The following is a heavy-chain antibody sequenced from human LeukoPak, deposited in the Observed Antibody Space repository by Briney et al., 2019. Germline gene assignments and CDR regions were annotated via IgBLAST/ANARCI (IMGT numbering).Heavy chain of an antibody. Sequence: ASVKVSCKASGGTFSSYAISWVRQAPGQGLEWMGRIIPILGIANYAQKFQGRVTITADKSTSTAYMELRSLRSDDTAVYYCARDQRDWNYAGYFDYWGQGTLVTVSS. D-gene: IGHD1-7*01. CDR3: ARDQRDWNYAGYFDY. V-gene: IGHV1-69*04. CDR1: GGTFSSYA. J-gene: IGHJ4*02. CDR2: IIPILGIA.